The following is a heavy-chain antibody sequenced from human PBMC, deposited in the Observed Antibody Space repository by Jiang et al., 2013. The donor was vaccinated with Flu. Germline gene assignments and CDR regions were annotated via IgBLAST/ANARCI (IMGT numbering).Heavy chain of an antibody. Sequence: SGYSFTSYWIGWVRQMPGKGLEWMGIIYPGDSDYHDTARPSKARSPSQPTSPSAPPTCSGAACKASDTAMYYCALSRWLQSDYWGQGTLVTVSS. J-gene: IGHJ4*02. CDR3: ALSRWLQSDY. D-gene: IGHD5-24*01. CDR1: GYSFTSYW. V-gene: IGHV5-51*01. CDR2: IYPGDSDY.